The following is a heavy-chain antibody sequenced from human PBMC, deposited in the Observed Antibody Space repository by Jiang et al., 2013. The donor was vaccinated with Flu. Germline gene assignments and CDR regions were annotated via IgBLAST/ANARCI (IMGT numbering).Heavy chain of an antibody. J-gene: IGHJ4*02. CDR1: GYTFNKNG. D-gene: IGHD3-22*01. V-gene: IGHV1-3*01. CDR2: IDPNDGNT. CDR3: ARGGITMISRMYYFDY. Sequence: GAEVKKPGASVKVSCRASGYTFNKNGIHWVRQAPGQSLEWMGWIDPNDGNTEYSLKFQDRLTFTRDKSTSTAYMELSSLRSEDTAVYYCARGGITMISRMYYFDYWGQGTLVTVSS.